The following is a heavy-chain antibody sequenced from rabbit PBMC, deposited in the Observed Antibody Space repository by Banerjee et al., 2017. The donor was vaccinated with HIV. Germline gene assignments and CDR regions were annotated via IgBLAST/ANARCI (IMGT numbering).Heavy chain of an antibody. J-gene: IGHJ6*01. Sequence: QEQLEESGGDLVKPEGSLTLTCTASGFSFSSSYDMCWVRQAPGKGLEWLACINTSSGNTVYASWAKGRFTISKTSLTTVTLQMTSLTAADTATYFCARTVDNYYYGMDLWGPGTLVTVS. V-gene: IGHV1S45*01. CDR3: ARTVDNYYYGMDL. CDR1: GFSFSSSYD. CDR2: INTSSGNT.